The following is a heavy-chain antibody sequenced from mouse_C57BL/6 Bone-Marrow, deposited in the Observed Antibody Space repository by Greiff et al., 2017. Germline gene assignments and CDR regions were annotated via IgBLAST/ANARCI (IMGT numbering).Heavy chain of an antibody. D-gene: IGHD2-1*01. CDR3: ARPCNYGWFAY. J-gene: IGHJ3*01. CDR1: GYAFSSSW. Sequence: QVQLQQSGPELVKPGASVKISCKASGYAFSSSWMNWVKQRPGKGLEWIGRIYPGDGDTNYNGKFKGKATLTADKSSSTAYMQLSSLTSKDSAVYFCARPCNYGWFAYWGQGTLVTVSA. CDR2: IYPGDGDT. V-gene: IGHV1-82*01.